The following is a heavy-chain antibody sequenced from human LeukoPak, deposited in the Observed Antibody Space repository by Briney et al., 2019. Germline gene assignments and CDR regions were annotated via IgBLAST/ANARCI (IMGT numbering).Heavy chain of an antibody. D-gene: IGHD3-22*01. J-gene: IGHJ4*02. CDR2: ISGSGGTT. V-gene: IGHV3-23*01. CDR3: ARGPAASGYYDSRGRNGYFDY. CDR1: GFTFSSYW. Sequence: GGSLRLSCAASGFTFSSYWMSWVRQAPGKGLEWVSAISGSGGTTYYVDSVKGRFTISRDNAKNSLYLQMNSLRAEDTAVYYCARGPAASGYYDSRGRNGYFDYWGQGTLVTVSS.